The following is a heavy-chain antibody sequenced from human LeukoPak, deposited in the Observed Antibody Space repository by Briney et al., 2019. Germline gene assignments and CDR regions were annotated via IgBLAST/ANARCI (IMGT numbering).Heavy chain of an antibody. V-gene: IGHV4-30-2*01. J-gene: IGHJ6*02. CDR2: IYHSGST. CDR1: GGSISSGGYS. CDR3: ARGGIVGATLYGMDV. D-gene: IGHD1-26*01. Sequence: PSETLSLTCAVSGGSISSGGYSWSWIRQPPGKGLEWIGYIYHSGSTYYNPSLKSRVTISVDTSKNQFSLKLSSVTAADTAVYYCARGGIVGATLYGMDVWGQGTTVTVSS.